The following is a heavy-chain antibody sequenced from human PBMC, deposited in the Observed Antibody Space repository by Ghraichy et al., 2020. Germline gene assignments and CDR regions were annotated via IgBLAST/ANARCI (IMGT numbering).Heavy chain of an antibody. CDR3: TRREEGYYDSSGYYYAGYYYGMDV. V-gene: IGHV3-73*01. CDR2: IRSKANSYAT. D-gene: IGHD3-22*01. CDR1: GFTFSDSA. J-gene: IGHJ6*02. Sequence: GGSLRLSCAASGFTFSDSALNWVRQASGKGLEWVGRIRSKANSYATAYAASVKGRFTISRDDSKNTAYLQMNSLKTEDTAVYYCTRREEGYYDSSGYYYAGYYYGMDVWGQGTTVTVSS.